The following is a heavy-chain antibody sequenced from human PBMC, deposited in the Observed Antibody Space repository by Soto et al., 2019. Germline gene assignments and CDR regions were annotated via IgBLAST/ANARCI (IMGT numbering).Heavy chain of an antibody. CDR2: ISYDGSNK. J-gene: IGHJ6*02. D-gene: IGHD2-2*01. V-gene: IGHV3-30*18. Sequence: QVQLVESGGGVVQPGRSLRLSCAASGFTFSSYGMHWVRQAPGKGLEWVAVISYDGSNKYYADSARGRFTISRDNSKNTLYLQMYSLRAEDTAVYHCAKVHCSSTSCYPQYYYYYGMDVWSQGTTLTVSS. CDR3: AKVHCSSTSCYPQYYYYYGMDV. CDR1: GFTFSSYG.